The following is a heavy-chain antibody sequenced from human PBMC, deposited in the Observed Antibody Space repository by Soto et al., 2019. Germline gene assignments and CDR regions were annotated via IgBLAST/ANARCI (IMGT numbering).Heavy chain of an antibody. CDR1: GFTFSNAW. CDR2: IKSKTDGGTT. Sequence: PGGSLRLSCAAYGFTFSNAWMSWVRQAPGKGLEWVGRIKSKTDGGTTDYAAPVKGRFTISRDDSKNTLYLQMNSLKTEDTAVYYCTTDLGVLMVYAMSDAFDIWGQGTMVTVSS. D-gene: IGHD2-8*01. CDR3: TTDLGVLMVYAMSDAFDI. J-gene: IGHJ3*02. V-gene: IGHV3-15*01.